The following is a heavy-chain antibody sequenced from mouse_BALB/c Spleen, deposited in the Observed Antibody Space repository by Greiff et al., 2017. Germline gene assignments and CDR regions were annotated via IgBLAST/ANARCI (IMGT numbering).Heavy chain of an antibody. D-gene: IGHD2-14*01. CDR2: IWGDGST. V-gene: IGHV2-6-7*01. CDR1: GFSLTGYG. Sequence: VQLQQSGPGLVAPSQSLSITCTVSGFSLTGYGVNWVRQPPGKGLEWLGMIWGDGSTDYNSALKSRLSISKDNSKSQVFLKMNSLQTDDTARYYCARDLGYYRYDERNYYAMDYWGQGTSVTVSS. J-gene: IGHJ4*01. CDR3: ARDLGYYRYDERNYYAMDY.